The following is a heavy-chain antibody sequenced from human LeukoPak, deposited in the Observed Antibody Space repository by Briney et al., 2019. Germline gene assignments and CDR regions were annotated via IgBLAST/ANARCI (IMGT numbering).Heavy chain of an antibody. D-gene: IGHD3-22*01. CDR1: GFTFDDYA. CDR2: ISWNSGSI. Sequence: GGSLRLSCAASGFTFDDYAMHWVRQAPGKGLEWVSGISWNSGSIGYADSVKGRFTISRDNAKNSLYLQMNSLRAEDTALYYCAKDLLYDSSGYYYGPFDYWGQGTLVTVSS. V-gene: IGHV3-9*01. CDR3: AKDLLYDSSGYYYGPFDY. J-gene: IGHJ4*02.